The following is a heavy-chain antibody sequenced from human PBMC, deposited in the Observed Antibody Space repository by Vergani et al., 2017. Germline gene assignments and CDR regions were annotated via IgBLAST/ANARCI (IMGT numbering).Heavy chain of an antibody. CDR2: ISWNSGSI. D-gene: IGHD2-2*03. J-gene: IGHJ3*02. CDR3: AKEATLLDIVVXPTAPPVLMVSFDS. CDR1: GFTFDDYA. Sequence: EVQTVESGGGLVQPGRSLGLSCAASGFTFDDYAMHWVRQAPGKGLEWVSGISWNSGSIGYADSVKGRFTISRDNAKNSLYLQMNSLRAEDTALYSCAKEATLLDIVVXPTAPPVLMVSFDSWDQETMVTVSS. V-gene: IGHV3-9*01.